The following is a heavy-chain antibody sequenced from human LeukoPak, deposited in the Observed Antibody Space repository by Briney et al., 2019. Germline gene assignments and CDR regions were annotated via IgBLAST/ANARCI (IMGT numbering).Heavy chain of an antibody. CDR2: ITSSTIYI. J-gene: IGHJ4*02. V-gene: IGHV3-21*01. CDR3: ARDPVPYSSGWYYFDY. Sequence: PGGSLSLSCAASGFTFSSYNMNWVRQAPGKGLEWVSSITSSTIYIYYADPVKGRFTISRDNANNSLYLQMNSLRAADTAVYYCARDPVPYSSGWYYFDYWGQGTLVTVSS. CDR1: GFTFSSYN. D-gene: IGHD6-19*01.